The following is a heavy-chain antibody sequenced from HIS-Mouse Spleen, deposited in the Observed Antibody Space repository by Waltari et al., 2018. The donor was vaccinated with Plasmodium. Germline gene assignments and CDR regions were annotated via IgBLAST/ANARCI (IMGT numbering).Heavy chain of an antibody. D-gene: IGHD2-15*01. V-gene: IGHV3-15*01. J-gene: IGHJ4*02. CDR2: IKSKTECGTT. Sequence: EVQLVESGGGLVTPGGSLSISCAASGFTCRNAWMSGVRQAPGKGLEWVGRIKSKTECGTTDYAAPVKGRFTISRDDSKNTLYLQMNSLKTEDTAVYYCTTPGQVGYWGQGTLVTVSS. CDR3: TTPGQVGY. CDR1: GFTCRNAW.